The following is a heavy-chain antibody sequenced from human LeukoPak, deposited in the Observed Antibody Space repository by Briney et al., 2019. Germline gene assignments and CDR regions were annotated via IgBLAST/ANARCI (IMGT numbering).Heavy chain of an antibody. CDR3: ARVGYSSTWHSGSAFDI. V-gene: IGHV3-48*03. CDR1: GFIFSSYE. Sequence: GGSLRLSCAASGFIFSSYEMNWVRQAPGKGLEWVSYISNGDRTTKYADSVEGRFTISRDNAQTSLYLQMNSLRAEDTAVYHCARVGYSSTWHSGSAFDIWGQGTMVIVSS. D-gene: IGHD6-13*01. CDR2: ISNGDRTT. J-gene: IGHJ3*02.